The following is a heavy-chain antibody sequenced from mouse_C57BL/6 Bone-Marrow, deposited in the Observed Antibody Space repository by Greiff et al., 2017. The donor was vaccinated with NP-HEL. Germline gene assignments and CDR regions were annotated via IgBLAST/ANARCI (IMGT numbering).Heavy chain of an antibody. D-gene: IGHD1-1*01. V-gene: IGHV1-82*01. Sequence: VKLMESGPELVKPGASVKISCKASGYAFSSSWMNWVKQRPGKGLEWIGRIYPGDGDTNYNGKFKGKATLTADKSSSTAYMQLSSLTSEDSAVYFCARGFYYYGSSFFDYWGQGTTLTVSS. CDR3: ARGFYYYGSSFFDY. CDR2: IYPGDGDT. CDR1: GYAFSSSW. J-gene: IGHJ2*01.